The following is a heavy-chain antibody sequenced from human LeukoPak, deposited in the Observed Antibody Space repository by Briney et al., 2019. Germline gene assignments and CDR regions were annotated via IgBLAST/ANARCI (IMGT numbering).Heavy chain of an antibody. CDR2: IYYSGST. CDR1: GGSISSYY. V-gene: IGHV4-59*01. D-gene: IGHD3-10*01. Sequence: SETLSLTCTVSGGSISSYYWSWIRQPPGKGLEWIGYIYYSGSTNYNPSLKSRVTISVDTSKNQFSLKLSSVTAADTAVYYCARGEAPSNYYYYGMDVWGQGTTVTVSS. J-gene: IGHJ6*02. CDR3: ARGEAPSNYYYYGMDV.